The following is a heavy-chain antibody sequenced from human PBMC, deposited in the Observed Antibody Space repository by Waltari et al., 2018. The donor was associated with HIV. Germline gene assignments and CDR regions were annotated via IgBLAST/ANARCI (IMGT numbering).Heavy chain of an antibody. J-gene: IGHJ4*02. D-gene: IGHD3-22*01. V-gene: IGHV3-23*01. Sequence: EVQLLESGGGLVQPGGSLRLSCAASGFTFSSYAMSWVRQAPGKGLEWVSAISGSGGSTYYADSVKGRFTISRDNSKNTLYLQMNSLRAEDTAVYYCAKDLLVYYDSSGTFDYWGQGTLVTVSS. CDR1: GFTFSSYA. CDR2: ISGSGGST. CDR3: AKDLLVYYDSSGTFDY.